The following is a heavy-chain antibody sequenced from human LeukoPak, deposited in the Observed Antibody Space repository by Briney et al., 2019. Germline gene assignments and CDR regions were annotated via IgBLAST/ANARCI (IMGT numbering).Heavy chain of an antibody. CDR2: IIPIFGTA. CDR1: GGTFSSYA. J-gene: IGHJ4*02. Sequence: SVKVSCKASGGTFSSYAISWVRQAPGQGLEWMGRIIPIFGTANYAQKFQGRVTITTDESTSTAYMELSSLRSEDTAVYYCARDYYYDSSGYAWWGQGTLVTVSS. D-gene: IGHD3-22*01. CDR3: ARDYYYDSSGYAW. V-gene: IGHV1-69*05.